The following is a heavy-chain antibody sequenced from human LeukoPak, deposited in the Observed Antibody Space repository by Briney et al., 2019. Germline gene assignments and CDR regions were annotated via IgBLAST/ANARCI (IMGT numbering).Heavy chain of an antibody. D-gene: IGHD1-7*01. CDR1: GFTFSTYV. Sequence: AGGSLRLSCAASGFTFSTYVMHWVRQAPGKGLEWVAVISYDGSNKYYADSVKGRFTISRDNSNNTLYLQMNSLRVEDTAVYYCAKDRNWNYVGDYFDYWGQGTLVTVSS. J-gene: IGHJ4*02. V-gene: IGHV3-30*18. CDR2: ISYDGSNK. CDR3: AKDRNWNYVGDYFDY.